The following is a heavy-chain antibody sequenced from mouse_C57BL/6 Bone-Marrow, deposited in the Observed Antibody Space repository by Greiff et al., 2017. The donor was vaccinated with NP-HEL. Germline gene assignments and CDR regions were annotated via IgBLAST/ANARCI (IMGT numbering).Heavy chain of an antibody. J-gene: IGHJ3*01. CDR2: IWSDGST. CDR1: GFSLTSYG. CDR3: ARQCGYYGGACFAY. Sequence: VQLQQSGPGLVAPSQCLSITCTVSGFSLTSYGVHWVRQPPGKGLEWLVVIWSDGSTTYNSALKSRLSISKDNSKSQVFLKMNSLQTDDTAMYYCARQCGYYGGACFAYWGQGTLVTVSA. D-gene: IGHD2-3*01. V-gene: IGHV2-6-1*01.